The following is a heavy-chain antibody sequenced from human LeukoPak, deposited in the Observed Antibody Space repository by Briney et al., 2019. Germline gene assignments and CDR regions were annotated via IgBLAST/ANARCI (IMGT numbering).Heavy chain of an antibody. V-gene: IGHV3-33*01. CDR1: GFTFSSYG. D-gene: IGHD3-10*01. CDR2: IWYDGSNK. J-gene: IGHJ4*02. CDR3: ARDQFDYGSGSYYPDY. Sequence: GGSLRLSCAASGFTFSSYGMHWVRQAPGKGLEWVAVIWYDGSNKYYADSVKGRFTISRDNSKNTLYLQRTSLRAEDTAVYYCARDQFDYGSGSYYPDYWGKGTLVTVSS.